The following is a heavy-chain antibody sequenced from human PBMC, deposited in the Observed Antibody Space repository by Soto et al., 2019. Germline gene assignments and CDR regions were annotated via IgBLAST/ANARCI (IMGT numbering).Heavy chain of an antibody. Sequence: QVQLVESGGGVVQPGRSLRLSCAASGFTFSSYGMHWVRQAPGKGLEWVAVIWYDGSNKYYADSVKGRFTISRDNSKNTLYLQMNSLRAEDTAVYYCARERTENYFDCWGQGTLVTVSS. CDR2: IWYDGSNK. CDR1: GFTFSSYG. J-gene: IGHJ4*02. CDR3: ARERTENYFDC. V-gene: IGHV3-33*01.